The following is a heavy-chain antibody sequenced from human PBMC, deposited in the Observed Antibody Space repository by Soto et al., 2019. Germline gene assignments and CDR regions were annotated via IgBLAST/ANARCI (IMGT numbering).Heavy chain of an antibody. Sequence: GASVKVSCKASGGTFSSYTISWVRQAPGQGLEWMGRIIPILGIANYAQKFQSRVTITADNSTSTAYMELSSLRSEDTAVYYCARDGDSSGSDYWGQGTLVTVS. J-gene: IGHJ4*02. D-gene: IGHD6-19*01. CDR1: GGTFSSYT. CDR2: IIPILGIA. V-gene: IGHV1-69*04. CDR3: ARDGDSSGSDY.